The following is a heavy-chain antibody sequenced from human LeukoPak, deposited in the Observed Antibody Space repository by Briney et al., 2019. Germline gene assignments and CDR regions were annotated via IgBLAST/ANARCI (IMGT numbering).Heavy chain of an antibody. CDR3: ARVTMITFGNGLQY. D-gene: IGHD3-16*01. J-gene: IGHJ4*02. Sequence: ASVKVSCKASGYTLTSYDINWVRQATGQGLEWMGWMNPNSGNTGYAQKFQGRVTMTRNTSISTAYMELSRLRSDDTAVYYCARVTMITFGNGLQYWGQGTLVTVSS. V-gene: IGHV1-8*01. CDR2: MNPNSGNT. CDR1: GYTLTSYD.